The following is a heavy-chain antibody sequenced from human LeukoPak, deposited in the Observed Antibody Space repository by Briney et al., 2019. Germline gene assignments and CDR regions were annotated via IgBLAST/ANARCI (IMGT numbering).Heavy chain of an antibody. CDR2: IYYSGST. V-gene: IGHV4-59*01. CDR3: ARGRYFDWLPSNWFDP. CDR1: GGSISGYY. D-gene: IGHD3-9*01. Sequence: SKTLSLTCTVSGGSISGYYWSWIRQPPGKRLEWIGYIYYSGSTIYNPSLKSRVTISVDTSKNQVSLELSSVTAADTAVYYCARGRYFDWLPSNWFDPWGQGTLVTVSS. J-gene: IGHJ5*02.